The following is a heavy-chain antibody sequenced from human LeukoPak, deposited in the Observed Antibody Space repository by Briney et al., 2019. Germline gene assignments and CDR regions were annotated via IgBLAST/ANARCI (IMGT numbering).Heavy chain of an antibody. CDR1: GFAFSTYW. CDR2: IKSDGSST. V-gene: IGHV3-74*03. Sequence: GGSLRLSCAASGFAFSTYWMHWVRQAPGKGLVWVSRIKSDGSSTTYADFVKGRFTVSRDNAKNALYLQMRSLRADDTAMYFCARVGGRGSIGGDCWGQGTLVTVSS. J-gene: IGHJ4*02. D-gene: IGHD3-10*01. CDR3: ARVGGRGSIGGDC.